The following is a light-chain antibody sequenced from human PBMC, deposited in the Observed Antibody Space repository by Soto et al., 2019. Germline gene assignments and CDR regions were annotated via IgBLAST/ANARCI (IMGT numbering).Light chain of an antibody. CDR3: LQDNNLWS. Sequence: AIQMTQSPSSLSASVGERVTITCRASQDIGNDLGWYQQKAGKAPKLLICGASSLQSGAPSRFSGSGSGTEFTLTISSLQPEDFATYYCLQDNNLWSFGQGTKVDIK. J-gene: IGKJ1*01. CDR1: QDIGND. V-gene: IGKV1-6*01. CDR2: GAS.